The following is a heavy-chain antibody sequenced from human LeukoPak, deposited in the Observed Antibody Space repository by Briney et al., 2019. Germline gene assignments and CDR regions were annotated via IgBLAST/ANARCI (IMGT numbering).Heavy chain of an antibody. CDR2: IIPIFGTA. D-gene: IGHD3-9*01. CDR1: GYTFTSYG. V-gene: IGHV1-69*13. CDR3: ARDTPNPYFDWSYGMDV. J-gene: IGHJ6*02. Sequence: GASVKVSCKASGYTFTSYGISWVRQAPGQGLEWMGGIIPIFGTANYAQKFQGRVTITADESTSTAYMELSSLRSEDTAVYYCARDTPNPYFDWSYGMDVWGQGTTVTVSS.